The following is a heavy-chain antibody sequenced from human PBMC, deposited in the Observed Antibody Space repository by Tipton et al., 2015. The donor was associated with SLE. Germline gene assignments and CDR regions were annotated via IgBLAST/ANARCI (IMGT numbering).Heavy chain of an antibody. CDR1: GGSFSGYY. D-gene: IGHD3-16*01. Sequence: TLSLTCAVYGGSFSGYYWSWIRQPPGKGLEWIGEINHSGSTNYNPSLKSRVTISVDTSKNQFSLKLSSVTAADTAVYYCASLAYPGGYWGQGTLVTVSS. J-gene: IGHJ4*02. CDR3: ASLAYPGGY. CDR2: INHSGST. V-gene: IGHV4-34*01.